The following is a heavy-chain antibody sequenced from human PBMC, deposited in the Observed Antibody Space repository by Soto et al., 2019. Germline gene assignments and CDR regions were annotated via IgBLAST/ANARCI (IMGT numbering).Heavy chain of an antibody. CDR1: GFTFDDYA. J-gene: IGHJ6*02. CDR3: AKDKTRGGGSYLRMWDGMDV. CDR2: ISWNSGSI. V-gene: IGHV3-9*01. Sequence: EVQLVESGGGLVQPGGSLRLSCAASGFTFDDYAMHWVRQAPGKGLEWVSGISWNSGSIGYADSVKGRFTISRDNAKNSLYLQMNSLRAEDTALYYCAKDKTRGGGSYLRMWDGMDVWGQGTTVTVSS. D-gene: IGHD1-26*01.